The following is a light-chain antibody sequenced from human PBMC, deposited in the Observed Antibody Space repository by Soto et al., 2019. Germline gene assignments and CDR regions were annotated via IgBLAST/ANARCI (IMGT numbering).Light chain of an antibody. CDR3: QQYGSSPWT. CDR2: GAS. J-gene: IGKJ1*01. V-gene: IGKV3-20*01. CDR1: QSVSSSY. Sequence: EIVLTQSPGTLSLSPGERATLSCRASQSVSSSYLAWYQQKPGKAPRLLIHGASSRATGIPDRFSGSGSGTDFTLTISRLEPEEFAVYYCQQYGSSPWTFGQGTKVEIK.